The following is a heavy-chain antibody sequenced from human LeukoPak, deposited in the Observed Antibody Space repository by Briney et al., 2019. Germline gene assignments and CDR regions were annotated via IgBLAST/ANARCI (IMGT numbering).Heavy chain of an antibody. CDR3: ARVNDFGDYFDY. J-gene: IGHJ4*02. CDR2: INTDGSST. CDR1: GFTFSSYW. Sequence: GSLRLSCAASGFTFSSYWMHWVRQAPGKGLVWVSRINTDGSSTSYADSVKGRFTISRDNAKNTLYLQMNSLRAEDTAVYYCARVNDFGDYFDYWGQGTLVTVSS. V-gene: IGHV3-74*01. D-gene: IGHD3-3*01.